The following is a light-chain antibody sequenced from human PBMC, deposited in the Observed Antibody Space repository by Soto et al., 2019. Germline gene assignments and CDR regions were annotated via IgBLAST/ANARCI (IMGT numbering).Light chain of an antibody. CDR3: QQYSSFSQT. J-gene: IGKJ1*01. CDR1: QSISTW. Sequence: IQMTQSPSTLSASVGDRVTITCRASQSISTWLAWYQQKPGKAPTLLIYDASDLESGVPSRFSGSGSGTEFTLTISSLQPDDFASYYCQQYSSFSQTFGQGTKVEI. CDR2: DAS. V-gene: IGKV1-5*01.